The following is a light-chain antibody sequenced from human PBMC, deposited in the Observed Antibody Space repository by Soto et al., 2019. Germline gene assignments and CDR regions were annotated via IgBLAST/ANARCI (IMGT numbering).Light chain of an antibody. CDR1: SSDIGGYKY. CDR3: SSYTSTITLA. V-gene: IGLV2-14*01. Sequence: QSALTQPSSVSGSLGQSITISCTGTSSDIGGYKYVSWYQQHPGKAPKLMIYEVSDRPSGVSNRFSGSKSGNTASLTISGLQAEDEGDYYCSSYTSTITLAFGGGTKLTVL. J-gene: IGLJ3*02. CDR2: EVS.